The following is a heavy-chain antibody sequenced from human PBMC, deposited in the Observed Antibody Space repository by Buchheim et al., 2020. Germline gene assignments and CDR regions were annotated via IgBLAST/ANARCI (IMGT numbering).Heavy chain of an antibody. D-gene: IGHD3-22*01. CDR2: ISYDGSDK. V-gene: IGHV3-30*04. Sequence: QVQLVESGGGVVQPGRSLRLSCAASGFTFSSFAMHWVRQAPGKGLEWVSVISYDGSDKYYADSVKGRFTIPRDTSQYTLYLQMNSQGAEDTAVYYCVTSGSYYYYAMDVWGQGTT. CDR3: VTSGSYYYYAMDV. CDR1: GFTFSSFA. J-gene: IGHJ6*02.